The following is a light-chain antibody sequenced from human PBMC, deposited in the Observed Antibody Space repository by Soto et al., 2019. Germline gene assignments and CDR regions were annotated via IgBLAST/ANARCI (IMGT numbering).Light chain of an antibody. V-gene: IGKV1-5*01. Sequence: DIQMTQSPSTLSASVGDRVTITCRASQSSSRWLAWYQQKPGKATKFLIYDDSNLQSWVPSRFSGSGSEKEVTHAISSLQPDDFAAYYCQQYNSDSGDTFGQGTKMVIK. J-gene: IGKJ2*01. CDR2: DDS. CDR3: QQYNSDSGDT. CDR1: QSSSRW.